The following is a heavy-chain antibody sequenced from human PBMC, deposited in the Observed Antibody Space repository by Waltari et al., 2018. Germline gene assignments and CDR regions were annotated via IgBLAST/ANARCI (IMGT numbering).Heavy chain of an antibody. V-gene: IGHV4-59*01. J-gene: IGHJ6*02. CDR1: GGSISSYY. Sequence: QVQLQESGPGLVKPSETLSLTCTVSGGSISSYYWSWIRQPPGKGLEWIGYIYYSGSTNYHPSLKSRVTISVDTSKNQFSLKLSSVTAADTAVYYCARLSIAAYYYYGMDVWGQGTTVTVSS. D-gene: IGHD2-15*01. CDR2: IYYSGST. CDR3: ARLSIAAYYYYGMDV.